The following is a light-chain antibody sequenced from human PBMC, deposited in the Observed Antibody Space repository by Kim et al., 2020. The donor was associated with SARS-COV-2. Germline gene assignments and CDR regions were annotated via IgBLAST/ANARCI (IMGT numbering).Light chain of an antibody. J-gene: IGLJ3*02. CDR2: YDS. CDR3: QVWDSSSDQWV. Sequence: ATGNTDRITWGGNNIVSKSVHGYQQKTGQALLLVIYYDSDRPSGIPERVPGSNSGNTATPTSSRVEAGDEADYYCQVWDSSSDQWVFGGGTQLTVL. CDR1: NIVSKS. V-gene: IGLV3-21*04.